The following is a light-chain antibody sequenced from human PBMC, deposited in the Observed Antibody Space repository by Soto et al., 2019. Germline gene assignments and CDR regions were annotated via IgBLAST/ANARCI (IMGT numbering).Light chain of an antibody. Sequence: QSVLTQPASLSGSPGQSITISCTGTRSDVGSYNLVSWFQQHPGKAPRLLIYEVNRRPSGISNRFSGSKSGSTASLTVSGLQAEDEADYYCCSYVDSSTSYVFGSGTKVTVL. CDR1: RSDVGSYNL. J-gene: IGLJ1*01. CDR2: EVN. V-gene: IGLV2-23*02. CDR3: CSYVDSSTSYV.